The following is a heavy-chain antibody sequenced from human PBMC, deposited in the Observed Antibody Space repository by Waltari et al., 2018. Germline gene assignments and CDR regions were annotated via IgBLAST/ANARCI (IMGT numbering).Heavy chain of an antibody. CDR2: IWYDGSNK. D-gene: IGHD2-21*02. V-gene: IGHV3-33*08. J-gene: IGHJ4*02. CDR3: AKHRPRIVVVTYYFDY. CDR1: GFTFSSYG. Sequence: QVQLVESGGGVVQPGRSLRLSCAASGFTFSSYGMHWVRQAPGKGLEWVAVIWYDGSNKYYADSVKCRFTISRDNSKNTLYLQMNSLRAEDTAMYYCAKHRPRIVVVTYYFDYWGQGTLVTVSS.